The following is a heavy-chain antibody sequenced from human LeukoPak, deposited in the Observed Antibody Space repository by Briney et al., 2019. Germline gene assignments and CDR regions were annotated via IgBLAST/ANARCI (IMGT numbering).Heavy chain of an antibody. CDR3: ARVVPDSSGPDGLSYFDN. Sequence: SETLSLTCTVSGGSISSSSYYWGWIRQPPGKGLEWIGSIYYSGSTYYNPSLKSRVTISVDTSKNQFSLKLSSVTAADTAVYYCARVVPDSSGPDGLSYFDNWGQGTLVTVSS. CDR2: IYYSGST. CDR1: GGSISSSSYY. J-gene: IGHJ4*02. D-gene: IGHD3-22*01. V-gene: IGHV4-39*07.